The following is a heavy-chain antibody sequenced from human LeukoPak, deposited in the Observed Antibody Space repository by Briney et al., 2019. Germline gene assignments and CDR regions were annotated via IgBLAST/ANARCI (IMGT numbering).Heavy chain of an antibody. CDR2: INHSGST. CDR3: ARAHLWFGELSDTPYYYYGMDV. V-gene: IGHV4-34*01. CDR1: GGSFSGYY. D-gene: IGHD3-10*01. Sequence: PSETLSLTCAVYGGSFSGYYWSWIRQPPGKGLERIGEINHSGSTNYNPSLKSRVTISVDTSKNQFSLKLSSVTAADTAVYYCARAHLWFGELSDTPYYYYGMDVWGKGTTVTVSS. J-gene: IGHJ6*04.